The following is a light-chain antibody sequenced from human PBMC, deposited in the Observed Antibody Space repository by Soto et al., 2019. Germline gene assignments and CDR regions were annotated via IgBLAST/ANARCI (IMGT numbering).Light chain of an antibody. V-gene: IGLV2-23*01. CDR3: CSYAGSSTVV. CDR2: EGS. CDR1: SSDVGSYNL. Sequence: QSALTQPASVSGSPGQSVTISCTGTSSDVGSYNLVSWYQQQPGKAPKLLIYEGSKRPSGVSNRFSGSKSGTTASLTISGLQAEDEAYYYCCSYAGSSTVVFGGGTKLTVL. J-gene: IGLJ2*01.